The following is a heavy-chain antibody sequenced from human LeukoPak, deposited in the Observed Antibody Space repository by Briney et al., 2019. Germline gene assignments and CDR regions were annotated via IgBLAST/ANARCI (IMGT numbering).Heavy chain of an antibody. Sequence: HTGGSLRLSCAASGFTFSDYAMSWVRQAPGKGLEWVSAISVTYSTYYADSVKGRFTISRDNSKNTLYLQMNSLRAEDTAVYYCARAWLQLEYFDYWGQGTLVTVSS. D-gene: IGHD5-24*01. CDR2: ISVTYST. J-gene: IGHJ4*02. V-gene: IGHV3-23*01. CDR3: ARAWLQLEYFDY. CDR1: GFTFSDYA.